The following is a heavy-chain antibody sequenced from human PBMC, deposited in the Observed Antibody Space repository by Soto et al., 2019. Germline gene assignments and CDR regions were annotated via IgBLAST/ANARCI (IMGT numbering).Heavy chain of an antibody. CDR2: IYYSGST. Sequence: QVQLQESGPGLVKPSETLSLTCTVDGGSISSSYGSLIRQPPVKGRELVGYIYYSGSTNYNPSRKSRVTITLDTSKTQFSLKLSSVTAADTAVYYCARVGGSSWYIDVNWFDPWGQGTLVTVSS. CDR3: ARVGGSSWYIDVNWFDP. J-gene: IGHJ5*02. CDR1: GGSISSSY. V-gene: IGHV4-59*01. D-gene: IGHD6-13*01.